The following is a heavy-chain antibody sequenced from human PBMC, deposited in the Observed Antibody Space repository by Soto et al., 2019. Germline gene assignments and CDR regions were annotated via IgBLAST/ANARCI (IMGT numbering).Heavy chain of an antibody. Sequence: SSVQVCCKASGGTFSSYAISWVRQAPGQGLEWMGGIIPIFGTANYAQKFQGRVTITADESTSTAYMELSSLRSEDTAVYYCERSGPMTNWLEPWVQGTLGTVS. J-gene: IGHJ5*02. D-gene: IGHD3-10*01. CDR1: GGTFSSYA. CDR2: IIPIFGTA. CDR3: ERSGPMTNWLEP. V-gene: IGHV1-69*13.